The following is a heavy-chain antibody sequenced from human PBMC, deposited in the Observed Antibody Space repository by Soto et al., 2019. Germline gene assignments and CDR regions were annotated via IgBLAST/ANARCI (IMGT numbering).Heavy chain of an antibody. J-gene: IGHJ6*02. CDR3: ASWWKEAGIGGNYYSGMDV. CDR1: GGTFSNYA. V-gene: IGHV1-69*12. CDR2: IMPMFGRA. Sequence: QVQLVQSGAEVKKPGSSVKVSCKASGGTFSNYALSWVRQAPGQGLEWMGGIMPMFGRADYAPKFQGRVTITADESTSTAHMDLRSLRSEDTAVYYCASWWKEAGIGGNYYSGMDVWAQGTTVTASS. D-gene: IGHD6-19*01.